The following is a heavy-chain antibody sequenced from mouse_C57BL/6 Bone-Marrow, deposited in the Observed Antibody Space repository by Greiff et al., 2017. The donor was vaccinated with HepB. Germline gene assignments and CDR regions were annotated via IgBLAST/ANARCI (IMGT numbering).Heavy chain of an antibody. V-gene: IGHV1-50*01. Sequence: QVQLQQPGAELVKPGASVKLSCKASGYTFTSYWMQWVKQRPGQGLEWIGEIDPSDSYTNYNQKFKGKATLTVDTSSSTAYMQLSSLTSEDSAVYYCERWGVGGFAYWGQGTLVTVSA. CDR2: IDPSDSYT. J-gene: IGHJ3*01. CDR3: ERWGVGGFAY. CDR1: GYTFTSYW.